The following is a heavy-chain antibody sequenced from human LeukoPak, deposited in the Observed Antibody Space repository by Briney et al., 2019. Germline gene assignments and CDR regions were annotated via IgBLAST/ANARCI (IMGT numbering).Heavy chain of an antibody. Sequence: GASVKVSCKASGGTFSSYAISWVRQAPGQGLGWMGGIIPIFGTANYAQKFQGRVTITADESTSTAYMELSSLRSEDTAVYYCARDGGEDAFDIWGQGTMVAVSS. D-gene: IGHD3-16*01. CDR1: GGTFSSYA. J-gene: IGHJ3*02. CDR2: IIPIFGTA. V-gene: IGHV1-69*13. CDR3: ARDGGEDAFDI.